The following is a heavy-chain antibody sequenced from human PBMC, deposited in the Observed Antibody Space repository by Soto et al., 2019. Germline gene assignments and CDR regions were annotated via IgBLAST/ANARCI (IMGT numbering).Heavy chain of an antibody. D-gene: IGHD3-9*01. CDR1: GFTFSSYA. Sequence: PGGSLRLSCAASGFTFSSYAMHWVRQAPGKGLEWVAVISYDGSNKYYADSVKGRFTISRDNSKNTLYLQMNSLRAEDTAVYYCARASPPDILTGPVDYWGQGTLVTVSS. J-gene: IGHJ4*02. V-gene: IGHV3-30-3*01. CDR2: ISYDGSNK. CDR3: ARASPPDILTGPVDY.